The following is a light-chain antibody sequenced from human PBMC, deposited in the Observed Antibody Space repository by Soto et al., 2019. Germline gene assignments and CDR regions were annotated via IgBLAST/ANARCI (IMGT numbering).Light chain of an antibody. CDR2: EVS. CDR1: SSDVGSYNL. Sequence: QSALTQPASVSGSPRQSITISCIGTSSDVGSYNLVSWYQQHPGKAPKVLIYEVSERPSGVSNRFSGSKSGNTASLTISVLQAEDEAEYYCCSYAGSRTHVLFGGGTKLTVL. CDR3: CSYAGSRTHVL. J-gene: IGLJ2*01. V-gene: IGLV2-23*02.